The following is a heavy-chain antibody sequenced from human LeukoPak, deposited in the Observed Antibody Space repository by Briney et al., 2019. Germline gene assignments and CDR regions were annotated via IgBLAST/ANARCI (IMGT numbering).Heavy chain of an antibody. CDR2: IYHSGST. Sequence: ASETLSLTCTVSGDSISSGGYSWSWIRQPPGKGLEWIGYIYHSGSTYYNPSLKSRVTISVDRSKNQFSLKLSSVTAADTAVYYCARFTTGGSGSYYNNMDNWFDSWGQGTLVTVSS. CDR3: ARFTTGGSGSYYNNMDNWFDS. CDR1: GDSISSGGYS. J-gene: IGHJ5*01. V-gene: IGHV4-30-2*01. D-gene: IGHD3-10*01.